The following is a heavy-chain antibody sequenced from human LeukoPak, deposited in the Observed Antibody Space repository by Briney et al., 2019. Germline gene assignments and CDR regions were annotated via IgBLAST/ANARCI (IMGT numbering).Heavy chain of an antibody. V-gene: IGHV1-2*02. CDR3: ARGEVAMAD. CDR1: GYTFTNCF. CDR2: INPNNGDT. J-gene: IGHJ4*02. D-gene: IGHD5-12*01. Sequence: ASVKVSCKASGYTFTNCFIHWVRQAPGQGLEWMGWINPNNGDTASAQNFQGRVTLTSDTSTRTAYMELRRLRYDDTAVYYCARGEVAMADWGQGARVTVSS.